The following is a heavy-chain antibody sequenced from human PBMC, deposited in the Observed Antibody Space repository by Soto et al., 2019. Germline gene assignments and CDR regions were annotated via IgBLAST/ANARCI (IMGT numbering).Heavy chain of an antibody. CDR2: IYSGGST. CDR3: ARSSGKIGDYPDY. Sequence: EVQLVESGGGLVQPGGSLRLSCAASGFTVSSNYMSWVRQAPGKGLEWVSVIYSGGSTYYADSVKGRFTISRHNSKNTLYLQRNSLRTEDTAVYYCARSSGKIGDYPDYWGQGTLVTVSS. D-gene: IGHD3-22*01. CDR1: GFTVSSNY. J-gene: IGHJ4*02. V-gene: IGHV3-53*04.